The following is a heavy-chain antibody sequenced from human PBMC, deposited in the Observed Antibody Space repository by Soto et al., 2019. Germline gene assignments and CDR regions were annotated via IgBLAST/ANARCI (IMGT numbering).Heavy chain of an antibody. J-gene: IGHJ4*02. D-gene: IGHD6-19*01. CDR2: ISSSSSYI. Sequence: GGSLRLSCAASGFTFSSYSMNWVRQAPGKGLEWVSSISSSSSYIYYADSVKGRFTISRDNAKNSLYLQMNSLRAEETAVYYCARDSSGGYSSGWYFGDFDYWGQGTLVTVSS. V-gene: IGHV3-21*01. CDR1: GFTFSSYS. CDR3: ARDSSGGYSSGWYFGDFDY.